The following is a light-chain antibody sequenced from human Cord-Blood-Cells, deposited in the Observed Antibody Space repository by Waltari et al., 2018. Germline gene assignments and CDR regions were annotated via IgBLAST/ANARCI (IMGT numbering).Light chain of an antibody. J-gene: IGKJ3*01. CDR3: QQSYSTPRT. Sequence: DIQMTQSPSSLSASVGDRVTNTCRASQSISSYLNWYQQKPGKAPKLLIYAASSLQSGVPSRFSGSGSGTDFTLTISSLQPEDFATYYGQQSYSTPRTFGPGTKVDIK. CDR1: QSISSY. CDR2: AAS. V-gene: IGKV1-39*01.